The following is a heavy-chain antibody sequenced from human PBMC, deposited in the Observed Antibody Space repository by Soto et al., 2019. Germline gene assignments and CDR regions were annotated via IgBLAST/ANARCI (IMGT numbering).Heavy chain of an antibody. V-gene: IGHV1-18*01. D-gene: IGHD2-8*02. Sequence: GAPVELSCKTSGYTFTRNGISWVRQAHGQGLEWMGWISPKSGSIKYAQKFQGRVTIEVDTSKSQFSLKLTSVTAADTAVYYCARHHTGADREAFLPDWFDPWGQGTPVTVSS. CDR2: ISPKSGSI. CDR3: ARHHTGADREAFLPDWFDP. J-gene: IGHJ5*02. CDR1: GYTFTRNG.